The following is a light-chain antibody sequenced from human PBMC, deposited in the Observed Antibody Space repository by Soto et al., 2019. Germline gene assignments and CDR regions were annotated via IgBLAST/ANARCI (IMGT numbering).Light chain of an antibody. J-gene: IGKJ2*01. V-gene: IGKV3-11*01. CDR2: DES. Sequence: EIVLTQSPATLSLSPGEGATLSCRASQSVANYLVWYQHKPGQAPRLLIYDESNRATGIPARFSDSGSGTVFTLTISSLGPEDFAVYYCQQRSDWPLYTFGQGTKREIK. CDR1: QSVANY. CDR3: QQRSDWPLYT.